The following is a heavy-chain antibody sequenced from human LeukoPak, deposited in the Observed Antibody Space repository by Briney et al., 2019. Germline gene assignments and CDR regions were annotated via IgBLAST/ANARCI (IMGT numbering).Heavy chain of an antibody. Sequence: SETLSLTCTVSGGSISSSSYYWGWIRQPPGKGLEWIGSIYYSGSTYYNPSLKSRVTISVDTSKSQFSLKLSSVTAADTAVYYCARRLARYYDSSGYFDYWGQGTLVTVSS. V-gene: IGHV4-39*01. D-gene: IGHD3-22*01. CDR2: IYYSGST. CDR1: GGSISSSSYY. CDR3: ARRLARYYDSSGYFDY. J-gene: IGHJ4*02.